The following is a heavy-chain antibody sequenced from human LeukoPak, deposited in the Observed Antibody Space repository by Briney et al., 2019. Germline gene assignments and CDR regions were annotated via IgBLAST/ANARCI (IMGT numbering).Heavy chain of an antibody. CDR1: GYTFSGFY. D-gene: IGHD2-2*01. CDR2: IKVSGGRT. CDR3: AREPPESYHFDY. J-gene: IGHJ4*02. Sequence: ASVKVSCKASGYTFSGFYVHWVRQASGQGLEWMGIIKVSGGRTDYAQKFQGRVTMTRDMSTSTVYMELSNLRSEDTAVYYCAREPPESYHFDYWGQGTLVTVSS. V-gene: IGHV1-46*01.